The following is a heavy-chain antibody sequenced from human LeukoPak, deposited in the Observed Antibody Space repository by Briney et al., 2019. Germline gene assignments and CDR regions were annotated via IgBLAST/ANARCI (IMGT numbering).Heavy chain of an antibody. Sequence: ASVKVSCKASGYTFTGYYMHWVRQAPGQGLEWMGWINPNSGGTNYAQKFQGRVTMTRDTSISTAYMELSRLRSDDTAVYYCAGAGYSSSWYQSNWFDPWGQGTLVTVSS. CDR1: GYTFTGYY. CDR3: AGAGYSSSWYQSNWFDP. V-gene: IGHV1-2*02. CDR2: INPNSGGT. J-gene: IGHJ5*02. D-gene: IGHD6-13*01.